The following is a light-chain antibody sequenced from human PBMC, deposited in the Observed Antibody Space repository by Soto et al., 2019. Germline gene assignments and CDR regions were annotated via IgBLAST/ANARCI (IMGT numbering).Light chain of an antibody. V-gene: IGKV1-39*01. J-gene: IGKJ4*01. CDR3: QQSYSTPLT. CDR2: ATS. Sequence: DIQMTQSPSSLSASVGDRVTISCRASQSITYYLNWYQLKPGKAPRLLIYATSTLHSGVSSRFSGSGSGTDFTLTNSSLQPEDFATYYCQQSYSTPLTFGGGTKVEIK. CDR1: QSITYY.